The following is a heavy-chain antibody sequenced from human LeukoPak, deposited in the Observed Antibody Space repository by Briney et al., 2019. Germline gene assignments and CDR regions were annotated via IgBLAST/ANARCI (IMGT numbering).Heavy chain of an antibody. CDR3: ASSLGDSSGPFGY. CDR2: IIPIFGTA. CDR1: GGTFSSYA. V-gene: IGHV1-69*01. J-gene: IGHJ4*02. D-gene: IGHD3-22*01. Sequence: SVKVSCKASGGTFSSYAISWARQAPGQGLEWMGGIIPIFGTANYAQKFQGRVTITADESTSTAYMELSSLRSEDTAVYYCASSLGDSSGPFGYWGQGTLVTVSS.